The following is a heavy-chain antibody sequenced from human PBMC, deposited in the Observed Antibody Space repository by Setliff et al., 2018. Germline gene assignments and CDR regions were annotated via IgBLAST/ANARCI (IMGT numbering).Heavy chain of an antibody. V-gene: IGHV3-15*01. D-gene: IGHD6-19*01. Sequence: GGSLRLSCAASGFTFSYAWMSWVRQAPGTGLEWVGRIKSKTDGGTTDYAAPVKDRFTISRDESKNTLYLQMNSLRAEDTAVYYCALIAVRGYWGQGTLVTVSS. CDR2: IKSKTDGGTT. CDR3: ALIAVRGY. J-gene: IGHJ4*02. CDR1: GFTFSYAW.